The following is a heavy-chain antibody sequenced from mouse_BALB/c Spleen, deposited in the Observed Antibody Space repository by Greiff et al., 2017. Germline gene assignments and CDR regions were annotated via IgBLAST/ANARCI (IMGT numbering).Heavy chain of an antibody. CDR3: ARGRYYGYYYAMDY. CDR2: ISSGSSTI. Sequence: EVKLVESGGGLVQPGGSRKLSCAASGFTFSSFGMHWVRQAPEKGLEWVAYISSGSSTIYSADTVKGRFTISRDNPKNTLFLQITSLRSEDTAMYYCARGRYYGYYYAMDYWGQGTSVTVSS. D-gene: IGHD1-1*01. V-gene: IGHV5-17*02. CDR1: GFTFSSFG. J-gene: IGHJ4*01.